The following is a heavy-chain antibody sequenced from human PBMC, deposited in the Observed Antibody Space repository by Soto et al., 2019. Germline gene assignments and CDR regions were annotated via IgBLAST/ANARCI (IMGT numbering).Heavy chain of an antibody. Sequence: GGSLRLSCAASGFTFSDYYMSWIHQAPGKGLEWVSYISSSGSTIYYADSVKGRFTISRDNAKNSLYLQMNSLRAEDTAVYYCARDRHYSSSTYYFDYWGQGTLVTVSS. V-gene: IGHV3-11*01. CDR2: ISSSGSTI. D-gene: IGHD6-6*01. CDR3: ARDRHYSSSTYYFDY. J-gene: IGHJ4*02. CDR1: GFTFSDYY.